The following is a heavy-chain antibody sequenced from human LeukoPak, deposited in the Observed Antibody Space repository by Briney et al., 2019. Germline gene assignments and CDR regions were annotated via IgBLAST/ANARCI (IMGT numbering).Heavy chain of an antibody. CDR3: ARGRECYDFWSGYYVSNNWFDP. J-gene: IGHJ5*02. CDR1: GGSFSGYY. D-gene: IGHD3-3*01. V-gene: IGHV4-34*01. Sequence: PSETLSLTCAVYGGSFSGYYWSWIRQPPGKGLEWIGEINHSGSTNYNPSLKSRVTISVDTSKNQFSLKLSSVTAADTAVYYCARGRECYDFWSGYYVSNNWFDPWGQGTLVTVSS. CDR2: INHSGST.